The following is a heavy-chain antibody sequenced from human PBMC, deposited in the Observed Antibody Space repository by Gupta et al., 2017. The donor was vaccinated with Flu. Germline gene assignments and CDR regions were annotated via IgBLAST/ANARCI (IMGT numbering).Heavy chain of an antibody. V-gene: IGHV4-4*07. CDR2: IYTSGST. J-gene: IGHJ4*02. D-gene: IGHD3-3*01. Sequence: QVQLQESGPGRVKPSETLSLTCTVSGGSISSYYWSWIRQPAGKGLEWIGSIYTSGSTNDNPALKSRVTMSVDTTKNQFSLKMRSVQAADTAVYYCAIYRDFPYGGFDYWGQGTLVTVSS. CDR1: GGSISSYY. CDR3: AIYRDFPYGGFDY.